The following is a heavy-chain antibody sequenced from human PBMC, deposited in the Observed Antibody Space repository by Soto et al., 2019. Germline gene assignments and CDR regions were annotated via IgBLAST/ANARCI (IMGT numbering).Heavy chain of an antibody. Sequence: GGSLRLSCAASGFTFSSYAMHWVRQAPGKGLEWVAVISYDGSNKYYADSVKGRFTISRDNSKNTLYLQMNSLRAEDTAVYYCARANIVVVPRLGESDAFDIWGQGTMVTVSS. CDR1: GFTFSSYA. D-gene: IGHD2-2*01. V-gene: IGHV3-30-3*01. J-gene: IGHJ3*02. CDR2: ISYDGSNK. CDR3: ARANIVVVPRLGESDAFDI.